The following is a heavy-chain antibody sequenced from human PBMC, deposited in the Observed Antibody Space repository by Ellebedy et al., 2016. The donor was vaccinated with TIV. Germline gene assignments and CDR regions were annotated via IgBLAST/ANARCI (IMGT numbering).Heavy chain of an antibody. Sequence: GESLKISXAASGFTYSNYAMSWVRQAPGKGLEWVSVITGSGGSTYYADSVKGRFTISRDNSKNTLYLQMNSLRAEDTAVYYCAKGGCSGGSCYLGFDYWGQGTLVTVSS. CDR3: AKGGCSGGSCYLGFDY. J-gene: IGHJ4*02. V-gene: IGHV3-23*01. CDR2: ITGSGGST. D-gene: IGHD2-15*01. CDR1: GFTYSNYA.